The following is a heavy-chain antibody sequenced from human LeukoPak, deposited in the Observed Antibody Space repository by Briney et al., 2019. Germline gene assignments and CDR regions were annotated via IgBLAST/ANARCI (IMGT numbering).Heavy chain of an antibody. J-gene: IGHJ4*02. CDR1: GFNFNMFA. D-gene: IGHD2-8*01. CDR3: AKEQRIRHCSEGVCMEGYYFDY. CDR2: LSRGGGST. Sequence: PGGSLSLSCTGSGFNFNMFAIDWVRQAPGQGLEWVSGLSRGGGSTNYADSVKGRFTISRDKSKNMVILQMNSLRPEDTAVYYCAKEQRIRHCSEGVCMEGYYFDYWGQGTLVTVSS. V-gene: IGHV3-23*01.